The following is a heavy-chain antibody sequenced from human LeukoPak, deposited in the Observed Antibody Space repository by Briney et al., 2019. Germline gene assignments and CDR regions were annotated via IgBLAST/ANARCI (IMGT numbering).Heavy chain of an antibody. D-gene: IGHD3-10*01. V-gene: IGHV4-31*03. J-gene: IGHJ5*02. CDR1: GGSISSGGYY. Sequence: SQTLSLTCTVSGGSISSGGYYWSWIRQHPGKGLEWIGYIYYSGSTYYNPSVKSRVTISVDTSKNQFSLKLSSVTAADTAVYYCARSRITMVRGPWFDPWGQGTLVTVSS. CDR3: ARSRITMVRGPWFDP. CDR2: IYYSGST.